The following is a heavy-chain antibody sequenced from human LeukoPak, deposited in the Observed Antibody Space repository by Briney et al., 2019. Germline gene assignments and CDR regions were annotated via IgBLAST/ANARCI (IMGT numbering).Heavy chain of an antibody. V-gene: IGHV4-34*01. CDR2: INHSGST. CDR3: ARGRWLDHYFDY. Sequence: SEPLSLTCAVYGGSFSGYYWSWIRKPPGKGLEWIGEINHSGSTNYNPSLKSRVTISVDTSKNQFSLKLSSVTAADTAVYYCARGRWLDHYFDYWGQGTLVTVSS. CDR1: GGSFSGYY. D-gene: IGHD6-19*01. J-gene: IGHJ4*02.